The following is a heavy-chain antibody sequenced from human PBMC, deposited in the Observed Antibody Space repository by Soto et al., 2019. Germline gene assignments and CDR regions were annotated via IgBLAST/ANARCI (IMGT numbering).Heavy chain of an antibody. D-gene: IGHD3-3*01. CDR1: GYTFTMYG. CDR2: ISAYNGNT. J-gene: IGHJ5*02. Sequence: SVKVSCKAAGYTFTMYGLRCVLQTPLQGLDGMGWISAYNGNTNYAQKLQGRVTMTTDTSTSTADMELRSLRSDDTAVYYCARHHYDFWSGYYGWFDPWGQGTLVTVSS. CDR3: ARHHYDFWSGYYGWFDP. V-gene: IGHV1-18*04.